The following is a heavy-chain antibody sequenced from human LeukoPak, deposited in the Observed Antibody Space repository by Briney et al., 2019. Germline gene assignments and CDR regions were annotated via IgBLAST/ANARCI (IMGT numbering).Heavy chain of an antibody. J-gene: IGHJ4*02. V-gene: IGHV3-23*01. CDR1: GFTFYNYA. CDR3: TQSNY. Sequence: GGSLRLSCAASGFTFYNYAMSWVRQAPGKGLEWVSSISRSGDTTNSADSVKGRFTISRDDSKNTAYLQLNSLKTEDTAVYYCTQSNYWGQGALVTVSS. CDR2: ISRSGDTT.